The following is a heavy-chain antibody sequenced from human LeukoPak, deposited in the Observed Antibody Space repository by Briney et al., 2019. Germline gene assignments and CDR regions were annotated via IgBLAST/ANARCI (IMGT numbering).Heavy chain of an antibody. D-gene: IGHD2-21*01. Sequence: GGSLRLSCAASGFAVSNNYMTWVRQAPGKGLEWVAVISYDGSNEYYADSVKGRFTISRDNSKNTLYLQMSSLRAEDTAVYYCAKEFNRGLPDYWGQGTLVTVPS. V-gene: IGHV3-30*18. CDR3: AKEFNRGLPDY. CDR2: ISYDGSNE. J-gene: IGHJ4*02. CDR1: GFAVSNNY.